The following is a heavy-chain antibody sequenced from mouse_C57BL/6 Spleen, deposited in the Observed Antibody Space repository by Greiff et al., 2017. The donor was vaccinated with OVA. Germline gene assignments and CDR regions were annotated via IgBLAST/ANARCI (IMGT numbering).Heavy chain of an antibody. Sequence: EVQLEESEGGLVQPGSSMKLSCTASGFTFSDYYMAWVRQVPEKGLEWVANINYDGSSTYYLDSLKSRFIISRDNAKNILYLQMSSLKSEDTATYYCAREDYGSKGAWFAYWGQGTLVTVSA. CDR1: GFTFSDYY. CDR2: INYDGSST. V-gene: IGHV5-16*01. D-gene: IGHD1-1*01. J-gene: IGHJ3*01. CDR3: AREDYGSKGAWFAY.